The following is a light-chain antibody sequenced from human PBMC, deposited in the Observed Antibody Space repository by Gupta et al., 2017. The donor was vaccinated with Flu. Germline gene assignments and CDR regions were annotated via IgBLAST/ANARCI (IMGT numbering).Light chain of an antibody. CDR3: QHYDNLPPYS. CDR1: QDISNY. J-gene: IGKJ2*03. Sequence: DIQMTQSPSSLSASVGDRVTITCHASQDISNYLNWYQQKPGKAPKLLIYDASNLETGVPSRFSGSGSGTDFTFTISSLQPEDIATYYCQHYDNLPPYSFGQGTKLEIK. V-gene: IGKV1-33*01. CDR2: DAS.